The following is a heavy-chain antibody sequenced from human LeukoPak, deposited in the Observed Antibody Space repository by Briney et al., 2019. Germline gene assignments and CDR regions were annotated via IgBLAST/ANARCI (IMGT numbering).Heavy chain of an antibody. CDR2: ISTSSSYI. Sequence: GGSLRLSCAASRFTFSSYVMKWVRQVPGKGLEWVSSISTSSSYIYYADSVKGRFTISRDNSKNTLYLQMNSLRAEDTAIYYCAKNGDRGAYCSGGSCYPYYYYYIDVWGKGTTVTISS. V-gene: IGHV3-21*04. J-gene: IGHJ6*03. CDR1: RFTFSSYV. CDR3: AKNGDRGAYCSGGSCYPYYYYYIDV. D-gene: IGHD2-15*01.